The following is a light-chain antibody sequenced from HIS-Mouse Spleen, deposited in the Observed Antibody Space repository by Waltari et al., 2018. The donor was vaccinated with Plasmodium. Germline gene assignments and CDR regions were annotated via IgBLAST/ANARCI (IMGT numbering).Light chain of an antibody. CDR1: ASHKKY. CDR3: YSTDSSGNHRV. J-gene: IGLJ3*02. Sequence: SSELTQRTSVSVSPGQTAMTPYSGDASHKKYAHRYLQKSGQAPVLVIYDDSKRPSGIPERFSGSSSGTMATLTISGAQVEDEADYYCYSTDSSGNHRVFGGGTKLTVL. CDR2: DDS. V-gene: IGLV3-10*01.